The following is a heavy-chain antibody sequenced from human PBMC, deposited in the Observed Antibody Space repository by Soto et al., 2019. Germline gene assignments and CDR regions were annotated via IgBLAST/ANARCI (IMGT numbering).Heavy chain of an antibody. CDR2: INQDGSEK. Sequence: GGSLRLSCAASGFTFSTYWMDWVRQTPGKGLEWVANINQDGSEKNYVDSVKGRFTIYRDNAKNSLYLQMNSLTAEDSALYYCSRSLNAWGQGTLVTVSS. CDR3: SRSLNA. CDR1: GFTFSTYW. V-gene: IGHV3-7*01. J-gene: IGHJ5*02.